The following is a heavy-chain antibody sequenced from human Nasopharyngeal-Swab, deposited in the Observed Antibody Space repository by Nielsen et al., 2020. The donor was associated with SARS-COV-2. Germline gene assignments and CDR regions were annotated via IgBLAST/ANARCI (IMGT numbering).Heavy chain of an antibody. CDR1: GFTFSSYA. D-gene: IGHD3-10*01. Sequence: GESLEISWAVSGFTFSSYAMSWVRQAPGKGLEWVSAISGSGGSTYYADSVKGRFTISRDNSKNTLYLQMNSLRAEDTAVYYCAKDVRGSGSLGCMDVWGQGTTVTVSS. V-gene: IGHV3-23*01. J-gene: IGHJ6*02. CDR3: AKDVRGSGSLGCMDV. CDR2: ISGSGGST.